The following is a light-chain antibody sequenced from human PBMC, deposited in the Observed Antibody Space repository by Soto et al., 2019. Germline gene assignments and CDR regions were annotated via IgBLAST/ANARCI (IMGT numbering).Light chain of an antibody. CDR1: DSNIGDYS. Sequence: QSILTQPPSVSAAPGQKVSISCSGSDSNIGDYSVSWYQNLPGTVPKLLIYDNNKRPSGIADRFSGSKSGTSATLGITGLQTGDEADYYCGAWDNTLTPYVFGPGTKVTVL. J-gene: IGLJ1*01. CDR3: GAWDNTLTPYV. V-gene: IGLV1-51*01. CDR2: DNN.